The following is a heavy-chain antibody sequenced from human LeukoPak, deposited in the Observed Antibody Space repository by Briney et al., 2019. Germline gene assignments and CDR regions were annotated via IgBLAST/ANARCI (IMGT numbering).Heavy chain of an antibody. V-gene: IGHV3-11*01. CDR3: ARDQVEFASPWDV. CDR2: ISSGGTLT. CDR1: GFTFSDYY. D-gene: IGHD2-2*01. J-gene: IGHJ6*04. Sequence: GGSLRLSCAASGFTFSDYYMSWIRQAPGKGLEWVSYISSGGTLTYYADSVKGRFTVSRDNAKNSLYLQINSLRVEDTAVYYCARDQVEFASPWDVWGKGTTVIVPS.